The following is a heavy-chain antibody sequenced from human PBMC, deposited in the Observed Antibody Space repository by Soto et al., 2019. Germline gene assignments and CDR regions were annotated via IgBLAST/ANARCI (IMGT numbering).Heavy chain of an antibody. J-gene: IGHJ6*02. V-gene: IGHV1-69*12. D-gene: IGHD2-2*01. CDR1: GGTFSSYA. CDR3: ARHVPAAGYYYGMDV. CDR2: IIPIFGTA. Sequence: QVQLVQSGAEVKKPGSSVKVSCKASGGTFSSYAISWVRQAPGQGLEWMGGIIPIFGTANYAQKFQGRVTIAEDEPTSTAYMALSSLRSEDTAVYYCARHVPAAGYYYGMDVWGQGTTVTVSS.